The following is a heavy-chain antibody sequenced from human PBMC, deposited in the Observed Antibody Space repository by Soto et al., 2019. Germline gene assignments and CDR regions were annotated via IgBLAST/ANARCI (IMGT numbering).Heavy chain of an antibody. CDR3: ARDRVEVAALDY. CDR2: ITSDGTGT. V-gene: IGHV3-74*01. J-gene: IGHJ4*02. CDR1: GFTFSSYW. D-gene: IGHD6-19*01. Sequence: GGSLRLSCAASGFTFSSYWMHWVRQAPGKGLVWVSRITSDGTGTTYADFVKGRFTISRDNAKNTLYLQMNSLRADDTAVYYCARDRVEVAALDYWGQGTLVTVSS.